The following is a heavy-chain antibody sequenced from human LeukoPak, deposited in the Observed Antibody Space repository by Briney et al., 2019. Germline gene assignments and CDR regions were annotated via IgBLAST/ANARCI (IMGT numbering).Heavy chain of an antibody. Sequence: GGSLRLSCAASGFTFSSYWMSWVRQAPGKGLEWVANIKQDGSEKYYVDSVKGRFTISRDNAKNSLYLQMNSLRAEDTAVYYCARVRQQLVLGYYYYYMDVWGKGTTVTISS. CDR2: IKQDGSEK. V-gene: IGHV3-7*01. CDR1: GFTFSSYW. J-gene: IGHJ6*03. CDR3: ARVRQQLVLGYYYYYMDV. D-gene: IGHD6-13*01.